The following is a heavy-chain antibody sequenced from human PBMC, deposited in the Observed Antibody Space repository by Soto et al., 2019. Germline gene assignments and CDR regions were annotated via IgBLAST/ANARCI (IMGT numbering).Heavy chain of an antibody. D-gene: IGHD2-15*01. Sequence: QVQLQESGPGLVKPSETLSLTCTVSGGSISSSYWSWIRQPPGEGLEWIGYIHYIGSTNYNPSLKSQVTISLDTSKNQFSLKLRSVTAADTAVYYCARHGLRCSGGSCYSDFYFDYWGQGTLVTVSS. CDR2: IHYIGST. V-gene: IGHV4-59*08. CDR1: GGSISSSY. J-gene: IGHJ4*02. CDR3: ARHGLRCSGGSCYSDFYFDY.